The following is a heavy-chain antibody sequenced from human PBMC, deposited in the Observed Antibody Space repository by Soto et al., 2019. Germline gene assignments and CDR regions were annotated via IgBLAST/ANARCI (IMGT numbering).Heavy chain of an antibody. Sequence: ASVKVSCKASGYTFTSYYMHWVRQAPGQGLEWMGIINPSGGSTSYAQKFQGRVTMTRDTSTSTVYMELSSLRSEDTAVFYCARDPDYDFWSGSSSGIDYWGQGTLVTVPS. CDR3: ARDPDYDFWSGSSSGIDY. J-gene: IGHJ4*02. D-gene: IGHD3-3*01. CDR1: GYTFTSYY. CDR2: INPSGGST. V-gene: IGHV1-46*01.